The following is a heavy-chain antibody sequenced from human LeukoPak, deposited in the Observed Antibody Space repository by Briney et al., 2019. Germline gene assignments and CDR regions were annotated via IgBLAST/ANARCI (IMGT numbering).Heavy chain of an antibody. Sequence: SETLSLTCTGSGGSISSNYWSWIRQPPGKGLEWIGYIYYSGSTNYNPSLKSRVTMSVDTSKNQFSLRLSSVTAADTAVYYCARGSWKFDPWGQGTLVTVSS. CDR1: GGSISSNY. CDR3: ARGSWKFDP. CDR2: IYYSGST. D-gene: IGHD1-1*01. J-gene: IGHJ5*02. V-gene: IGHV4-59*01.